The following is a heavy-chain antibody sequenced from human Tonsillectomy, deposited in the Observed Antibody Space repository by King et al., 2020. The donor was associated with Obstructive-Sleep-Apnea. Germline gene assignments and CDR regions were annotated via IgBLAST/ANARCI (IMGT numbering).Heavy chain of an antibody. Sequence: LQLQESGPGLVKPSQTLSLTCTVSGGSISSGGHYWSWIRQHPGKGLEWIGYIYYSGSTYYNPSLKSRVTMSVETSKNQFSLKLSSVTAADTAVYYCARGEETYYSDYWGQGTLVTVSS. CDR1: GGSISSGGHY. J-gene: IGHJ4*02. CDR2: IYYSGST. V-gene: IGHV4-31*03. CDR3: ARGEETYYSDY.